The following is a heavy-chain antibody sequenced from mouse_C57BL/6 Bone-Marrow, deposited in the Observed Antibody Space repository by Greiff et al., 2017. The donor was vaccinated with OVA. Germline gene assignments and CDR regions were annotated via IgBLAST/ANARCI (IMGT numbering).Heavy chain of an antibody. D-gene: IGHD1-1*01. Sequence: LQQSGAELVRPGASVKMSCKASGYTFTSYNMHWVKQTPRQGLEWIGAIYPGNGDTSYNQQFKGKATLTVDKSSSTAYMQLSSLTSEDSAVYFCARGIYYYGSSFFAYWGQGTLVTVSA. CDR1: GYTFTSYN. V-gene: IGHV1-12*01. CDR2: IYPGNGDT. J-gene: IGHJ3*01. CDR3: ARGIYYYGSSFFAY.